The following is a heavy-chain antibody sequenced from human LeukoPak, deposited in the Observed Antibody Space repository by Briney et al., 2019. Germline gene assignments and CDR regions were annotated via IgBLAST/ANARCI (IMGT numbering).Heavy chain of an antibody. CDR2: IYYKGNT. V-gene: IGHV4-59*08. D-gene: IGHD6-19*01. CDR1: VGSIYRHH. J-gene: IGHJ4*02. Sequence: SETLSLTCAVSVGSIYRHHWGWSRQPPGKGLEWIGDIYYKGNTNYNPSLKSRVTISLDTSKNHLSLTLTSVVAADTAIYYCMRRDTGWNYSVYWGQGILVTVSS. CDR3: MRRDTGWNYSVY.